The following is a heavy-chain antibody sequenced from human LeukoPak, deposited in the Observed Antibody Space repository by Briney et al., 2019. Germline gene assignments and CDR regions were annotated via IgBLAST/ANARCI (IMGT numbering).Heavy chain of an antibody. V-gene: IGHV4-61*08. CDR2: IYNRGST. J-gene: IGHJ4*02. CDR1: GGSVSSNGYF. Sequence: SETLSLTCTVSGGSVSSNGYFWNWIRQPPGKGLEWIGYIYNRGSTNYNPSLKSRVTISVDTSKNQFSLKLSSVTAADTAVYYCAREGGDGYNIDYWGQGTLVTVSS. D-gene: IGHD5-24*01. CDR3: AREGGDGYNIDY.